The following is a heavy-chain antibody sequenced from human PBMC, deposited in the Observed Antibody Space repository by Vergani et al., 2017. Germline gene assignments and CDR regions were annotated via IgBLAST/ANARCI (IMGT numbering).Heavy chain of an antibody. CDR2: ISGSGGST. D-gene: IGHD3-22*01. J-gene: IGHJ4*02. CDR3: AKASSITMIVVVIRELVDPFDY. CDR1: GFTFSSYA. V-gene: IGHV3-23*01. Sequence: EVQLLESGGGLVQPGGSLRLSCAASGFTFSSYAMSWVRQAPGKGLEWVSAISGSGGSTYYADSVKGRFTISRDNSKNTLDLQMNSLRAEDTAVYYCAKASSITMIVVVIRELVDPFDYWGQGTLVTVSS.